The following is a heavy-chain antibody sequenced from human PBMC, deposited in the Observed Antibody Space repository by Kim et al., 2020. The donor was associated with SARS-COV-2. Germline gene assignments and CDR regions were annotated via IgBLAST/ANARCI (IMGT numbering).Heavy chain of an antibody. CDR2: IKQDGSEK. D-gene: IGHD3-10*01. CDR3: ARALNEDYGYYYMDV. Sequence: GGSLRLSCAASGFTFSSYWMSWVRQAPGKGLEWVANIKQDGSEKYYVDSVKGRFTISRDNAKNSLYLQMNSLRAEDTAVYYCARALNEDYGYYYMDVWGKGTTVTVSS. V-gene: IGHV3-7*01. CDR1: GFTFSSYW. J-gene: IGHJ6*03.